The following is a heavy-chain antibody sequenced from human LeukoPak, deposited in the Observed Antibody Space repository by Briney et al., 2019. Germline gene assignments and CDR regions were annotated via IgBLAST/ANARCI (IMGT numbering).Heavy chain of an antibody. CDR2: IYSGGST. D-gene: IGHD5/OR15-5a*01. CDR3: ATRRVSDY. J-gene: IGHJ4*02. CDR1: GFTVSSNY. Sequence: GGSLRLSCAASGFTVSSNYMSWVRQAPGKGLEWVSVIYSGGSTYYADSVKGRFTISRDNFKNTLYLQMNSLRAEDTAVYYCATRRVSDYWGQGTLVTASS. V-gene: IGHV3-66*02.